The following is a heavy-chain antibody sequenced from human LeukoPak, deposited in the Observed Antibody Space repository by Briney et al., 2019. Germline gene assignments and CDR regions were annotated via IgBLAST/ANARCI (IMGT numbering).Heavy chain of an antibody. CDR2: IHNSGTT. D-gene: IGHD5-24*01. V-gene: IGHV4-39*01. Sequence: PSETLSLTCTVPGGSIGRSSYYWGWIRHPPGKGLEWIGSIHNSGTTYYNPSLKSRVTISLDTSKNQFSLKLSSVTAADTASYYCARHREMATIYFDYWGQGTLVTVSS. J-gene: IGHJ4*02. CDR1: GGSIGRSSYY. CDR3: ARHREMATIYFDY.